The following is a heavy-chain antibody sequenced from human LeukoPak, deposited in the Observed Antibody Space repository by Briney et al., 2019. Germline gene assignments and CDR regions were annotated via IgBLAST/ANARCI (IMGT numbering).Heavy chain of an antibody. J-gene: IGHJ4*02. CDR3: AKDNLWFGETTPLDY. CDR1: GFTFSSYG. V-gene: IGHV3-30*18. CDR2: ISYDGSNK. D-gene: IGHD3-10*01. Sequence: GGSLRLSCAASGFTFSSYGMHWVRQAPGKGLEWVAVISYDGSNKYYADSVKGRFTISRDNSKNTLYLQMNSLRAEDTAVYYCAKDNLWFGETTPLDYWGQGTLVTVSS.